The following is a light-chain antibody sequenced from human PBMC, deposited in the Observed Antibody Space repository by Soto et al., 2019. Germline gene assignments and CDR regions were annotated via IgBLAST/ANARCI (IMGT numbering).Light chain of an antibody. Sequence: QSALTPPASLSGASWQAVPLSCTWNHSESCGYDFVSWYQQHLDKAPKLMIYEVIYRPSGVSNRFSGSKSVNTATLTISGLQAEDEGDYYCSSYTTSSTRVFGTGTKVTVL. V-gene: IGLV2-14*03. CDR2: EVI. CDR3: SSYTTSSTRV. J-gene: IGLJ1*01. CDR1: SESCGYDF.